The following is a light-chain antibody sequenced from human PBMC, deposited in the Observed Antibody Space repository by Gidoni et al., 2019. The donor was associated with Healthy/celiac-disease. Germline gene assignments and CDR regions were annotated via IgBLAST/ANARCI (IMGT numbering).Light chain of an antibody. Sequence: EIVMTQSPATLSVSPGERATLSCRASPSVSSNLAWYQQKPGQAPRLLIYGASPRATGIPARFSGSGSGTEFTLTIRSLQSEDFAVYYCQQYNNWPRTFGQGTKVEIK. CDR3: QQYNNWPRT. CDR2: GAS. V-gene: IGKV3D-15*01. CDR1: PSVSSN. J-gene: IGKJ1*01.